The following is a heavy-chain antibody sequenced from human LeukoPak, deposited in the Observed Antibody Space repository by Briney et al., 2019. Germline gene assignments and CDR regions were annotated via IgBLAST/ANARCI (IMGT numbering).Heavy chain of an antibody. CDR1: GFTFSHAW. V-gene: IGHV3-15*01. CDR2: IKTKSDGGTI. CDR3: ASHSLIAAASFDS. D-gene: IGHD6-13*01. J-gene: IGHJ4*02. Sequence: GGSLRLSCAASGFTFSHAWMSWVRQAPGKGLERVGRIKTKSDGGTIDYAAPVKGRFIISRDDSEYTLYLQMNSLKTEDTAVYYCASHSLIAAASFDSWGQGTLVTVSS.